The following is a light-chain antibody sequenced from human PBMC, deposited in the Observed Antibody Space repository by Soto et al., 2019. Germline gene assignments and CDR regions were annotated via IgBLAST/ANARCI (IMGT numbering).Light chain of an antibody. CDR2: DVN. CDR3: CAYSTSGTHV. J-gene: IGLJ1*01. V-gene: IGLV2-14*03. CDR1: SSDVGSYDY. Sequence: HSALTQPASESGSPGQSITFSCTGTSSDVGSYDYVSWHQQHPGKAPKLIIYDVNNRPSGVPSRFSGSKSGNTASLIISGLQTEDEADYYCCAYSTSGTHVFGTGTKVTVL.